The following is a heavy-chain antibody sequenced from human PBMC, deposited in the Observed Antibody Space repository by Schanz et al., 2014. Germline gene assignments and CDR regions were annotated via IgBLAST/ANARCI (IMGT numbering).Heavy chain of an antibody. V-gene: IGHV3-7*01. CDR2: IKHDGSEK. J-gene: IGHJ6*02. CDR1: GFAFSDCH. CDR3: AKDDTQVNGMDV. Sequence: VQLVESGGGLVKPGGSLRLSCTASGFAFSDCHMTWIRQAPGKGLEWVAYIKHDGSEKYHVDSVKGRFTISRDNAKGSVYLQMNSLRAEDTAVYYCAKDDTQVNGMDVWGQGTTVTVSS.